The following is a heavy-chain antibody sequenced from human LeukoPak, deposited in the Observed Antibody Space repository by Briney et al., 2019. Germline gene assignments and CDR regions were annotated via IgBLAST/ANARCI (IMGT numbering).Heavy chain of an antibody. J-gene: IGHJ4*02. D-gene: IGHD3-3*01. V-gene: IGHV3-15*05. Sequence: GGSLRLSCAASGFIFNNAWMSWVRQAPGKGLEWVGRIKSKSLGGTTDYAAPVKGKFTISRDDSKNTLYLQLNSLKTEDTGVYFCTTEFGFGVVTVDYWGQGTLVTVSS. CDR1: GFIFNNAW. CDR2: IKSKSLGGTT. CDR3: TTEFGFGVVTVDY.